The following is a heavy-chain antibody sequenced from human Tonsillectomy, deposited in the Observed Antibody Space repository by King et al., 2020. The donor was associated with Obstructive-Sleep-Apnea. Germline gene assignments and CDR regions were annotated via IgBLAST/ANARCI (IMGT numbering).Heavy chain of an antibody. CDR1: GFTFSSYA. Sequence: VQLVESGGGLVQPGGSLRLSCAASGFTFSSYAMIWVRQAPGKGLEWVSAISGSGAATYYADSAKGRFTISRDNSKNTLYVQMNSLRAEDTAVYYCARKGDYCSGGSCYSPFDYWDQGTLVTVSS. D-gene: IGHD2-15*01. CDR2: ISGSGAAT. J-gene: IGHJ4*02. V-gene: IGHV3-23*04. CDR3: ARKGDYCSGGSCYSPFDY.